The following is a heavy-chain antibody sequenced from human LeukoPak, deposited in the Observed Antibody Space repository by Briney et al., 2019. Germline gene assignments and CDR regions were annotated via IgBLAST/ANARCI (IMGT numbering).Heavy chain of an antibody. V-gene: IGHV1-18*01. Sequence: ASVKVSCKASGYTFTSYGISWVRQAPGQGLEWMGWIIAYDGNTNNAQKLQGRFTMTTDTSTSTAYMDRRRLRSDDTAVYHCARDRRDYDSSGSLFAYWGQGTLVTVSS. CDR3: ARDRRDYDSSGSLFAY. CDR2: IIAYDGNT. D-gene: IGHD3-22*01. J-gene: IGHJ4*02. CDR1: GYTFTSYG.